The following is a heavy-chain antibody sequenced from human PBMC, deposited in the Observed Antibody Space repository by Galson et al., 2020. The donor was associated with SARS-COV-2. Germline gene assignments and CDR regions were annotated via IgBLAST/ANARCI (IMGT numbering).Heavy chain of an antibody. CDR1: GFTFRSYS. J-gene: IGHJ4*02. CDR2: ISSSSTI. D-gene: IGHD3-10*01. Sequence: TGGSLRLSCAASGFTFRSYSMNWVRQAPGKGLEWVSYISSSSTIYYADSVKGRFTISRDNAKNSLYLQMNSLRDEDTATYYCARDYEDVGELLPDYWGQGTLVTVSS. V-gene: IGHV3-48*02. CDR3: ARDYEDVGELLPDY.